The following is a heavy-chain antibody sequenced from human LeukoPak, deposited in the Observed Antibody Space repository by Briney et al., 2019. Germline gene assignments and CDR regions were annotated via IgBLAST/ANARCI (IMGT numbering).Heavy chain of an antibody. Sequence: GKSLKISCQGSGYRFSNYWIAWVRQVPGKGLEWMGVTGASDTRYSPSFEGQVTMAVDKSINTAYLHWSSLTASDTAMYYCARLTDYYDSSGYYRNYNWFDPWGQGTLVTVSS. CDR2: TGASDT. CDR1: GYRFSNYW. CDR3: ARLTDYYDSSGYYRNYNWFDP. V-gene: IGHV5-51*01. D-gene: IGHD3-22*01. J-gene: IGHJ5*02.